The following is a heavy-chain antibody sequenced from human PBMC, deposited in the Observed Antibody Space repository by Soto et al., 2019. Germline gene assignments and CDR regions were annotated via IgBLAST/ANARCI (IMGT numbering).Heavy chain of an antibody. Sequence: EVLLVESGGGMVQPGGSLKLSCAASGFVFKDSSIHWVRQASGKGLEWVGRIRDRAYSYATAYAESVKGRFTISRGDSNHPGFPQKSGPKTEDPATFYRPNLSTPPPPSGGQGTPV. CDR1: GFVFKDSS. J-gene: IGHJ4*02. CDR3: PNLSTPPPPS. CDR2: IRDRAYSYAT. D-gene: IGHD7-27*01. V-gene: IGHV3-73*01.